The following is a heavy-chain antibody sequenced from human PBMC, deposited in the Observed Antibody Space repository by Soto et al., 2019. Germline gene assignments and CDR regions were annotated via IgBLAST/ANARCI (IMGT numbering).Heavy chain of an antibody. J-gene: IGHJ4*02. CDR3: ARDWSYQSV. D-gene: IGHD1-26*01. CDR1: GFTFSSYT. Sequence: GGSLRLSCAASGFTFSSYTMNWVRQAPGKGLEWVPSISGNTNTIYYADSVRGRFTISRDNAKNSLFLQMNSLRDEDTAVYYCARDWSYQSVWGQGTLVTVSS. CDR2: ISGNTNTI. V-gene: IGHV3-48*02.